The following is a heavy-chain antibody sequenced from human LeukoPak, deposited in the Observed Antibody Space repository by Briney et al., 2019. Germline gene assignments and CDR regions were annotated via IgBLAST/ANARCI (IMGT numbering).Heavy chain of an antibody. CDR1: GFTFSSYS. CDR2: ISSSSSYI. V-gene: IGHV3-21*01. CDR3: ARVHSSSWYHPLDY. J-gene: IGHJ4*02. D-gene: IGHD6-13*01. Sequence: PGGSLRLSCAASGFTFSSYSMNWVRQAPGKGLEWVSSISSSSSYIYYADSVKGRFTISRDNAKNSLYLQMNSLRAEDTAVYYCARVHSSSWYHPLDYWGQGTLVTVSS.